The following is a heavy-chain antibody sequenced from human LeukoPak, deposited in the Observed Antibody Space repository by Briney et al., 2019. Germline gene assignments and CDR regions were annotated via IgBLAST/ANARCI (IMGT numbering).Heavy chain of an antibody. V-gene: IGHV4-30-4*01. CDR2: IYYSGST. CDR1: GGSISSGDYY. J-gene: IGHJ6*02. Sequence: PSQTLSLTCTVSGGSISSGDYYWSWIRQPPGKGLEWIGYIYYSGSTYYNPSLKSLLTISVVTSKNQFSLKLSSVTAADTAVYYCARDLTAAGGDGMDVWGQGTTVTVSS. CDR3: ARDLTAAGGDGMDV. D-gene: IGHD6-13*01.